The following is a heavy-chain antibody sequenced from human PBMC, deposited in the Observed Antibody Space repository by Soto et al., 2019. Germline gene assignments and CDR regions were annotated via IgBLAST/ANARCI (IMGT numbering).Heavy chain of an antibody. V-gene: IGHV4-34*01. Sequence: TLSLTCAVYGGSFSGYYWSWIRQPPGKGLEWLGEINHSGSTNYNPSLKSRVTISVDTSKNQFSLKLSSVTAADTAVYYCAKGVPGNYYYYMDVWGKGTTGTVSS. CDR2: INHSGST. CDR1: GGSFSGYY. CDR3: AKGVPGNYYYYMDV. J-gene: IGHJ6*03.